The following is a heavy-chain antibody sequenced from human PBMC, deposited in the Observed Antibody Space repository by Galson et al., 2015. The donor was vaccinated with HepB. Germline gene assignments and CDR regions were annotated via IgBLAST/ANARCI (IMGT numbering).Heavy chain of an antibody. CDR2: ISSSGSTI. V-gene: IGHV3-48*03. CDR3: AREAPSGYSSSWYSYYYYGMDV. J-gene: IGHJ6*02. D-gene: IGHD6-13*01. Sequence: SLRLSCAASGFTFSSYEMNWVRQAPGKGLEWVSYISSSGSTIYYADSVKGRFTISRDNAKNSLYLQMNSLRAEDTAVYYCAREAPSGYSSSWYSYYYYGMDVWGQGTTVTVSS. CDR1: GFTFSSYE.